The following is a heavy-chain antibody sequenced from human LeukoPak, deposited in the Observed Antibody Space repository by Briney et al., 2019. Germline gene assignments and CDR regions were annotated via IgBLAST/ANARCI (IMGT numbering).Heavy chain of an antibody. J-gene: IGHJ3*02. D-gene: IGHD5-12*01. CDR1: GYSFTSYW. Sequence: HGESLKIACKASGYSFTSYWIGWVRQMPGKGLEWMGIIYPGDSDTRYSPSFQGQVTISADKSISTAYLQWSSLKASDTAMYYCARQSEVQYSGYLDAFDIWGQGTMVTVSS. CDR2: IYPGDSDT. V-gene: IGHV5-51*01. CDR3: ARQSEVQYSGYLDAFDI.